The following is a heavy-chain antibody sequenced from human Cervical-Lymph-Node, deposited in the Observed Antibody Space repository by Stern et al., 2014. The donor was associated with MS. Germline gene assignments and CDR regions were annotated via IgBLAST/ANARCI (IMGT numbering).Heavy chain of an antibody. V-gene: IGHV4-59*01. Sequence: VQLVESGPGLVQPSETLSLTCTVSGGSISSYYWSWIRQPPGKGLEWIGYIYYGWSPNYNPSLKSRVTISVDTSKNQFSLKLSSVTTADTAVYYCARGIAVAGRKAFDIWGQGTMVTVSS. D-gene: IGHD6-19*01. CDR1: GGSISSYY. J-gene: IGHJ3*02. CDR3: ARGIAVAGRKAFDI. CDR2: IYYGWSP.